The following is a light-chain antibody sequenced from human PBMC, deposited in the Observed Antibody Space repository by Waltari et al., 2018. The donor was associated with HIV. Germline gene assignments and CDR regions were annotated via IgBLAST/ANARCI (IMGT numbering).Light chain of an antibody. CDR3: WQGVRLYT. CDR1: QTLLYSDGKTY. V-gene: IGKV2D-29*01. CDR2: EVS. Sequence: EIEVIQTPDSLSVTPGQPASISCKTSQTLLYSDGKTYLYWYLQKAGQPPQPLIYEVSNRLSGVSDRFSGSGSETDFTLTISRVEAEDVGVYYWWQGVRLYTFGQGTKLEIK. J-gene: IGKJ2*01.